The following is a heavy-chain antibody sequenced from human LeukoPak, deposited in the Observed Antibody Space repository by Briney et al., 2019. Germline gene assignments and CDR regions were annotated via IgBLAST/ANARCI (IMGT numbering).Heavy chain of an antibody. D-gene: IGHD1/OR15-1a*01. Sequence: PGGSLRLSCAASGFTFNNYWMHWVRQAPGKGLVWVSRINSDGSSTSYADSVKGRFTISRDNAKNTLYLQMNSLRAEDTAVYFCARGVRTGRESAGFDYWGQGTLATVSS. CDR3: ARGVRTGRESAGFDY. CDR1: GFTFNNYW. V-gene: IGHV3-74*01. J-gene: IGHJ4*02. CDR2: INSDGSST.